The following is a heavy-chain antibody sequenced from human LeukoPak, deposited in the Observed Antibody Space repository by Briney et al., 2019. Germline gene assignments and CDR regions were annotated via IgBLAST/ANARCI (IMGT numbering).Heavy chain of an antibody. Sequence: GSVKVSCKTSGYTFTTYDINWVRQATGQGLEWMGWMNPNSGYTGYAQKFQGRVTITRDTSISTAYMELSSLRSEDTAVYYCARVAGSIDYWGQATLVTVSS. J-gene: IGHJ4*02. V-gene: IGHV1-8*03. D-gene: IGHD6-19*01. CDR3: ARVAGSIDY. CDR2: MNPNSGYT. CDR1: GYTFTTYD.